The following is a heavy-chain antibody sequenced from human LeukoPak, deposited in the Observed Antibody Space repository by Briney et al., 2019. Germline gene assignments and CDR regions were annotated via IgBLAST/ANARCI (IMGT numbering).Heavy chain of an antibody. Sequence: SVKVSCKASGGTFSNYAISWVRQAPGQGLEWMGGIIPIFGTANYAQKFQGRVTITTDESTSTAYMELRSLRSDDRAVYYCARERYCSGGSCYSGALDTWGQGTMVTVSS. CDR3: ARERYCSGGSCYSGALDT. V-gene: IGHV1-69*05. J-gene: IGHJ3*02. CDR2: IIPIFGTA. CDR1: GGTFSNYA. D-gene: IGHD2-15*01.